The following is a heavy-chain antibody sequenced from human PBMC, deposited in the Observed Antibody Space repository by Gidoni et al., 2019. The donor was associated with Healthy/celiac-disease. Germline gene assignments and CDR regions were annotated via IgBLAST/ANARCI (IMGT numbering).Heavy chain of an antibody. V-gene: IGHV3-23*01. CDR1: GFTFSSYA. D-gene: IGHD6-19*01. J-gene: IGHJ4*02. CDR2: ISGSGGST. CDR3: AKDQWVNGRSGEFFDY. Sequence: EVQLLESGGGLVQPGGSLRLSCAASGFTFSSYAMSWVRQAPGKGLEWVSAISGSGGSTYYADSVKGRFTISRDNSKNTLYLQMNSLRAEDTAVYYCAKDQWVNGRSGEFFDYWGQGTLVTVSS.